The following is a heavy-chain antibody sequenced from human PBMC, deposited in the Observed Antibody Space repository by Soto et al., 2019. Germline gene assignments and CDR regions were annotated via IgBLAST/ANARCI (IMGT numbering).Heavy chain of an antibody. CDR2: LYSGGRI. CDR1: VFTVSDNY. Sequence: PGWSLRLSCASSVFTVSDNYITWVRQAPGKGLEWVSLLYSGGRIYYADSVKGRFTISRDTSKTTLYLQMNSLRTEDTAVYYCARSDRDYAYALNVWGQGTTVTVSS. J-gene: IGHJ6*02. D-gene: IGHD3-16*01. CDR3: ARSDRDYAYALNV. V-gene: IGHV3-53*01.